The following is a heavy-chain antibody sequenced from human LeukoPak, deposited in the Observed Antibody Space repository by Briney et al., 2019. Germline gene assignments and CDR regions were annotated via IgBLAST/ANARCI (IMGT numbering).Heavy chain of an antibody. CDR2: ISGSGDST. CDR3: AKPLVSDYYDSSGYWGY. D-gene: IGHD3-22*01. V-gene: IGHV3-23*01. CDR1: GFTFSSYA. J-gene: IGHJ4*02. Sequence: GGSLRLSCAASGFTFSSYAMGWVRQAPGKGLEWVSAISGSGDSTYYSDSVKGRFTISRDNSKNTLYVQMNSLRAEDTAVYYCAKPLVSDYYDSSGYWGYWGQGTLVTVSS.